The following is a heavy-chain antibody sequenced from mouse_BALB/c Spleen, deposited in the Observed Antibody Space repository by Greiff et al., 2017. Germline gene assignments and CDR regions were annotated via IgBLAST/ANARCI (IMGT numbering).Heavy chain of an antibody. CDR2: ISYSGST. CDR3: AMITEGYYAMDY. Sequence: EVKLQESGPGLVKPSQSLSLTCTVTGYSITSDYAWNWIRQFPGNKLEWMGYISYSGSTSYNPSLKSRISITRDTSKNQFFLQLNSVTTEDTATYYCAMITEGYYAMDYWGQGTSVTVSS. J-gene: IGHJ4*01. D-gene: IGHD2-4*01. CDR1: GYSITSDYA. V-gene: IGHV3-2*02.